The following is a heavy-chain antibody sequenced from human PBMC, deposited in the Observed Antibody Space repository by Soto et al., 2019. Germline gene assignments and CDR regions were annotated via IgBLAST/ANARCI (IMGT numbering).Heavy chain of an antibody. CDR1: GGTFSSYT. CDR2: IIPILGIA. Sequence: ASVKVSCKASGGTFSSYTISWVRQAPGQGLEWMGRIIPILGIANYAQKFQGRVTITADKSTSTAYMELSSLRSEDTAVYYCAISADDYSNRGMNWFDPWGQGTLVTVSS. D-gene: IGHD4-4*01. J-gene: IGHJ5*02. CDR3: AISADDYSNRGMNWFDP. V-gene: IGHV1-69*02.